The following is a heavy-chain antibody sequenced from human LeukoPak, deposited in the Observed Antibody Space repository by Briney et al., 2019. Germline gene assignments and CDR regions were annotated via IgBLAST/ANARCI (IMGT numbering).Heavy chain of an antibody. V-gene: IGHV3-9*01. CDR1: GFTFDDYA. J-gene: IGHJ4*02. D-gene: IGHD6-6*01. Sequence: GGSLRLSCAASGFTFDDYAMHWVRQAPGKGLEWVSGISWNSGSIGYADSVKGRFTISRDNTKNSLYLQMNSLRAEDTALYYCAKDKGSSSQDANYFDYWGQGTLVTVSS. CDR3: AKDKGSSSQDANYFDY. CDR2: ISWNSGSI.